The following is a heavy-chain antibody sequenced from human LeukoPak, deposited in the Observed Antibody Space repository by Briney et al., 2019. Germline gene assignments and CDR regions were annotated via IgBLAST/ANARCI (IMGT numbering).Heavy chain of an antibody. V-gene: IGHV4-34*01. CDR2: VNQSGRT. J-gene: IGHJ6*03. Sequence: SETLSLTCAVYGGSFSGYYWSWIRQVPGKGLEWIGEVNQSGRTNYNPSLKSQVTISVDTSKNQISLKLSSVTAADTAVYYCARVSVNSFGPMDVWGKGTTVAVSS. CDR3: ARVSVNSFGPMDV. CDR1: GGSFSGYY. D-gene: IGHD5-18*01.